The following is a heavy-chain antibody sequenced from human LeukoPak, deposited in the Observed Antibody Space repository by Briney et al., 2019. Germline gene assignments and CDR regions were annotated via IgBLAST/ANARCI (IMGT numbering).Heavy chain of an antibody. D-gene: IGHD1-26*01. CDR2: ISGSGGST. CDR1: GFTFSSYG. J-gene: IGHJ3*02. CDR3: AKEVGATGEPNDAFDI. V-gene: IGHV3-23*01. Sequence: GGSLRLSCAASGFTFSSYGMSWVRQAPGKGLEWVSAISGSGGSTYYADYVKGRFTISRDNSKITVYLQMNSMRAEDTAVYYCAKEVGATGEPNDAFDIWGQGTMVTVSS.